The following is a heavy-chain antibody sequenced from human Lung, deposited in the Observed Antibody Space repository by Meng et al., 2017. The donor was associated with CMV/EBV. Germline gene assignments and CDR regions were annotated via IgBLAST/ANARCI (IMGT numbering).Heavy chain of an antibody. CDR3: VRDPRGINIVVVHNGMDV. CDR1: GFTFSSYW. V-gene: IGHV3-7*01. Sequence: GESLKISYAASGFTFSSYWMSWVRQAPGKGLEWVANIKQDGSEKYYVDSVKGRFTISRDNAKNSLYLQMNSLRAEDTAVYYCVRDPRGINIVVVHNGMDVWGQGTTVTVSS. J-gene: IGHJ6*02. D-gene: IGHD2-2*01. CDR2: IKQDGSEK.